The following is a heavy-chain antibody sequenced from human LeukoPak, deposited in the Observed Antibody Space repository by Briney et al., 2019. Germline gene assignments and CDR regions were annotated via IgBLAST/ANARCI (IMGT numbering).Heavy chain of an antibody. J-gene: IGHJ6*03. D-gene: IGHD6-19*01. CDR2: IWYDGSNK. CDR3: AKDKKAVAGRYYYMDV. CDR1: GFTFSSYG. V-gene: IGHV3-33*06. Sequence: GRSLGLSCAASGFTFSSYGMHWVRQAPGKGLEWVAVIWYDGSNKYYADSVKGRFTISRDNSKNTLYLQMNSLRAEDTAVYYCAKDKKAVAGRYYYMDVWGKGTTVTVSS.